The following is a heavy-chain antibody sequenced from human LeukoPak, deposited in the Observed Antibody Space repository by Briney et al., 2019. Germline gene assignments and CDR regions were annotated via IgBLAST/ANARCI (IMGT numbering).Heavy chain of an antibody. CDR1: GFTFSSYD. J-gene: IGHJ5*02. V-gene: IGHV3-13*01. CDR2: IGTAGDT. Sequence: GGSLRLSCAASGFTFSSYDMHWVRQATGKGLEWVSAIGTAGDTYYPGSVKGRFTISRENAKNPLYLQMNSLRAGDTAVYYCARDQSYYGSGSNTAYNWFDPWGQGTLVTVSS. CDR3: ARDQSYYGSGSNTAYNWFDP. D-gene: IGHD3-10*01.